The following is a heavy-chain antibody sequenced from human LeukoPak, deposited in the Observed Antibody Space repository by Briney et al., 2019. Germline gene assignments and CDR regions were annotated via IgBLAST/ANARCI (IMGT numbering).Heavy chain of an antibody. V-gene: IGHV3-30*02. CDR2: IRYDGSNK. CDR1: GFTLRSYV. J-gene: IGHJ6*03. CDR3: AKDGHYDSSGYYHYYYYYYMDV. Sequence: GGSLRLSCVASGFTLRSYVMNWVRQAPGKGLEWVAFIRYDGSNKYYADSVKGRFTISRDNSKNTLYLQMNSLRAEDTAVYYCAKDGHYDSSGYYHYYYYYYMDVWGKGTTVTISS. D-gene: IGHD3-22*01.